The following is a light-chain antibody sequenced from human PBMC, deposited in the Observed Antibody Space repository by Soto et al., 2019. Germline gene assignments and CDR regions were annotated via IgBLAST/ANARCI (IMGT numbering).Light chain of an antibody. CDR3: SSYSTTNTAVL. CDR1: SSDVGGFRF. CDR2: EVS. V-gene: IGLV2-14*01. Sequence: QSALTQPASVAGSPGQSITISCTGTSSDVGGFRFVSWYQQHPGKVPKVLIHEVSDRPSGVSDRFSGSKSGNTASLTISGLQAEDESDYYCSSYSTTNTAVLFGGGTKLTVL. J-gene: IGLJ2*01.